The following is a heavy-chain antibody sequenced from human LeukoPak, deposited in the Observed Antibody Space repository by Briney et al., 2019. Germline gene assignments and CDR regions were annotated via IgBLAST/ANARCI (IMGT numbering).Heavy chain of an antibody. CDR3: TKGMATIRRHIDS. D-gene: IGHD5-24*01. CDR2: ISGSAGST. CDR1: GFSFSDCA. V-gene: IGHV3-23*01. J-gene: IGHJ4*02. Sequence: HPGGSLRLSCAASGFSFSDCAMSWVRQAPGRGLEWVSSISGSAGSTYYADSMKGRFTISRDNPKNTLHLEVNSLRAEDTAIYYCTKGMATIRRHIDSWGQGTLVTVSS.